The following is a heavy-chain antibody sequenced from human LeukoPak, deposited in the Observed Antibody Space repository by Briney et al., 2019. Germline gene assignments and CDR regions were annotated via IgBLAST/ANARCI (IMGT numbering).Heavy chain of an antibody. CDR3: ADGYSYGFAFDI. J-gene: IGHJ3*02. D-gene: IGHD5-18*01. V-gene: IGHV1-69*01. CDR1: GGTFSSYA. CDR2: IIPIFGTA. Sequence: ASVKVSFKASGGTFSSYAISWVRQAPGQGLEWMGGIIPIFGTANYAQKFQGRVTITADESTSTAYMELSSLRSEDTAVYYCADGYSYGFAFDIWGQGTMVTVSS.